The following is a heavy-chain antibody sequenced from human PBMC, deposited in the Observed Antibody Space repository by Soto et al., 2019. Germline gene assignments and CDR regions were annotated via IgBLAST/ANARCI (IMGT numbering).Heavy chain of an antibody. D-gene: IGHD2-2*01. J-gene: IGHJ5*01. Sequence: SVTLSLTCPVSGWSISDDSYWSWIRQTPGKGLEWIGYIYHTGNTYYNPSLRSRVSISVDKSKSQFSLKLISVTAADTAVYFCARDEYQLLSSVSWFDSWGQGTLVTVSS. CDR2: IYHTGNT. CDR1: GWSISDDSY. V-gene: IGHV4-30-4*01. CDR3: ARDEYQLLSSVSWFDS.